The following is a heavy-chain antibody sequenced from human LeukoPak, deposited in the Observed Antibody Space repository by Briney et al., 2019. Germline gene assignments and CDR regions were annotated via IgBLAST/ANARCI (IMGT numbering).Heavy chain of an antibody. D-gene: IGHD2-8*01. V-gene: IGHV4-61*01. Sequence: SETLSLTCTVSGASVSSASYWTWIRQPPGKGVEWIAHIYNGVNTNYNPSLKSRVTISVDTSKNQFSLRLNSVTAADTAVYYCARSRAFNGGAFDPWGQGSLVTVSS. CDR3: ARSRAFNGGAFDP. CDR2: IYNGVNT. CDR1: GASVSSASY. J-gene: IGHJ5*02.